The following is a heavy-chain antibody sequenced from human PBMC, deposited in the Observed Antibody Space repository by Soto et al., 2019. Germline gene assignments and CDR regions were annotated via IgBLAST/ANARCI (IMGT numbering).Heavy chain of an antibody. CDR1: GFTFSSYW. V-gene: IGHV3-74*01. D-gene: IGHD6-13*01. J-gene: IGHJ4*02. CDR2: INSDGSST. Sequence: PGGSLRLSCAASGFTFSSYWMHWVRQAPGKGLVWVSRINSDGSSTSYADSVKGRFTISRDNAKNTLYLQMNSLRAEDTAVYYCARERGKAAAVHFDYWGQGTLVNVSS. CDR3: ARERGKAAAVHFDY.